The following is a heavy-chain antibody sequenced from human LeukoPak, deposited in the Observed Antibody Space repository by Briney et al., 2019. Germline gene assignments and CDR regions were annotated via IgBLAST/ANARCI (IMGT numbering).Heavy chain of an antibody. CDR3: TRDRSLFGELSSNWFDP. CDR1: GFTFGDYA. V-gene: IGHV3-49*03. J-gene: IGHJ5*02. Sequence: PGGSLRLSCTASGFTFGDYAMSWFRQAPGKGLEWVGVNRSKAYGGTTEYAASVKGRFTISRDDSKSIAYLQMNSLKTEDTAVYYCTRDRSLFGELSSNWFDPWGQGTLVTVSS. D-gene: IGHD3-10*02. CDR2: NRSKAYGGTT.